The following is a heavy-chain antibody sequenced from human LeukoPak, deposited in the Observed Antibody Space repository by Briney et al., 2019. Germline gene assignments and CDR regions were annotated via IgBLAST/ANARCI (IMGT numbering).Heavy chain of an antibody. CDR2: ISAYNGNT. J-gene: IGHJ4*02. D-gene: IGHD5-12*01. V-gene: IGHV1-18*01. CDR3: ARDLVATGSVGGY. Sequence: ASVNVSCKASVYTFTSYGISWVRQAPGQRLEWMGWISAYNGNTNYAQKLQGRVTMSTDTSTSTAYMELRSLRSDDTAVYYCARDLVATGSVGGYWGQGTLVTVSS. CDR1: VYTFTSYG.